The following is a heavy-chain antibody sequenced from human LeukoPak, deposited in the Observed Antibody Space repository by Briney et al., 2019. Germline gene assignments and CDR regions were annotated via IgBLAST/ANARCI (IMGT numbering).Heavy chain of an antibody. CDR3: ARGPRITMIVVVQRRGAFDI. J-gene: IGHJ3*02. CDR1: GGSFSGYY. D-gene: IGHD3-22*01. V-gene: IGHV4-34*01. Sequence: SETLSLTCAVYGGSFSGYYWSWIRQPPGKGLEWIGEINHSGGTNYNPSLKSRVTMSVDKSKNQFSLKLSSVTAADTAVYYCARGPRITMIVVVQRRGAFDIWGQGTMVTVSS. CDR2: INHSGGT.